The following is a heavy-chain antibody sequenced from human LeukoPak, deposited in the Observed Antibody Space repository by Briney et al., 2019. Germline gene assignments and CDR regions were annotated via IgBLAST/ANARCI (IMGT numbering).Heavy chain of an antibody. V-gene: IGHV3-9*01. CDR1: GFTFDDYA. J-gene: IGHJ4*02. CDR3: AKESHGFDY. Sequence: GGSLRLSCAASGFTFDDYAMHWVRQAPGKGLEWVSGISWNSGSISYADSVKGRFTISRDNAKNSLYLQMNSLRAEDTALYYCAKESHGFDYWGQGTLVTVSS. CDR2: ISWNSGSI.